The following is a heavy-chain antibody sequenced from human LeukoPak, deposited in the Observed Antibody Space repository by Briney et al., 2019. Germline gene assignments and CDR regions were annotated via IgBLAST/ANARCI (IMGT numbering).Heavy chain of an antibody. D-gene: IGHD3-22*01. Sequence: SETLSLTCTVSGGSVSSGSYYWSWIRQPPGKGLEWIGYIYYSGSTNYNPSLKSRVTISVDTSRNQFSLKLSSVTAADTAVYYCAMEVDKDAFDIWGQGTMVTVSS. J-gene: IGHJ3*02. V-gene: IGHV4-61*01. CDR3: AMEVDKDAFDI. CDR1: GGSVSSGSYY. CDR2: IYYSGST.